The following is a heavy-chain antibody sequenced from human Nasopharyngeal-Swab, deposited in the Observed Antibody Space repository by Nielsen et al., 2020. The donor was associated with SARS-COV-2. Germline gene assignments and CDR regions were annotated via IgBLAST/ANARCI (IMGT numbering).Heavy chain of an antibody. CDR2: FDPEDGET. CDR3: VTYTQRGSYLLGGYDYSYYMDV. Sequence: WVRQPPGQGLEWLGGFDPEDGETVYSQRVQGRLTLTEDTSTDTAFMDLSGLRSEDTAVYYCVTYTQRGSYLLGGYDYSYYMDVWGKGTTVTVSS. D-gene: IGHD2-8*02. J-gene: IGHJ6*03. V-gene: IGHV1-24*01.